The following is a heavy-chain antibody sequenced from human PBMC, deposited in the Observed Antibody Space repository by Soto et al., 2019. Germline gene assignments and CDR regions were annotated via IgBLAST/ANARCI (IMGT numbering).Heavy chain of an antibody. J-gene: IGHJ3*02. Sequence: SETLSLTCAVYGGSFSGYYWSWIRQPPGKGLEWIGEINHSGSTNYNPSLKSRVSISVDTSKNQFSLKLSSVTAADTAVYYCASGDFWSGYYIGGDAFDIWGQGTMVTVSS. CDR2: INHSGST. CDR1: GGSFSGYY. V-gene: IGHV4-34*01. CDR3: ASGDFWSGYYIGGDAFDI. D-gene: IGHD3-3*01.